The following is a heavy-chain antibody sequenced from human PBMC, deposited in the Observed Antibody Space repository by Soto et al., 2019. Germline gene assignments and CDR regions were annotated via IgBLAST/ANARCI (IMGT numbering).Heavy chain of an antibody. CDR1: GYTFTSYA. J-gene: IGHJ3*02. V-gene: IGHV1-3*01. Sequence: ASVKVSCKASGYTFTSYAMHWVRQAPGQRLEWMGWINAGNGNTKYSQKFQGRVTITRDTSASTAYMELSSLRSEDTAVYYCAREGDTAMGLGAFDIWGQGXMVTV. CDR3: AREGDTAMGLGAFDI. D-gene: IGHD5-18*01. CDR2: INAGNGNT.